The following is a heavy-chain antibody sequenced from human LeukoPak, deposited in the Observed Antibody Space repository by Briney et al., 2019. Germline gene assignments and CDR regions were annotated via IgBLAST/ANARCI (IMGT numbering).Heavy chain of an antibody. CDR2: IYTSGST. CDR1: GGSISSYY. J-gene: IGHJ3*02. CDR3: ARLMGIAVAGMAFDI. D-gene: IGHD6-19*01. Sequence: ETLSLTCTVSGGSISSYYWSWIRQPAGKGLEWIGRIYTSGSTNYNPSLKSRVTISVDTSKNQFSLKLSSVTAADTAVYYCARLMGIAVAGMAFDIWGQGTMVTVSS. V-gene: IGHV4-4*07.